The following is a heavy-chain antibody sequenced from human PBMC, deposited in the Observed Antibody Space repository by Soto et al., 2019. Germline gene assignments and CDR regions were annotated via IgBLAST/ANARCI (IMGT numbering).Heavy chain of an antibody. Sequence: QVQLVQYGAEEKKPGASVKVSCKASGYTFTSYAMHWVRQAPGQRLEWMGWINAGNGNTKYSQKFQRRVTITRDTSASTAYMELSSLRSEDTAVYDCATSYSGYDYHYYYGMDVWGQGTTVTVSS. CDR1: GYTFTSYA. V-gene: IGHV1-3*05. J-gene: IGHJ6*02. D-gene: IGHD5-12*01. CDR3: ATSYSGYDYHYYYGMDV. CDR2: INAGNGNT.